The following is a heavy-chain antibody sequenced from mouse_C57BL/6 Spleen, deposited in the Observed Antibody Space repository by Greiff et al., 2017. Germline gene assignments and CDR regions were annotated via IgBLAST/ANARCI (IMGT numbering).Heavy chain of an antibody. J-gene: IGHJ4*01. CDR1: GYSITSGYY. CDR2: ISYDGSN. D-gene: IGHD1-1*01. V-gene: IGHV3-6*01. CDR3: ASCYYDYYYAMDY. Sequence: EVQLQESGPGLVKPSQSLSLTCSVTGYSITSGYYWNWIRQFPGNKLEWMGYISYDGSNNYNPSLKNRISITRDTSKNQFFLKLNSVTTEDTATXYCASCYYDYYYAMDYWGQGTSVTVSS.